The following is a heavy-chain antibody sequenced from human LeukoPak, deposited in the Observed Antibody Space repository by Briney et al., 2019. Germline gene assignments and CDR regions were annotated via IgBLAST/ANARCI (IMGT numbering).Heavy chain of an antibody. CDR3: ASSRYDSSGYYLPIRYYYYYYYMDV. D-gene: IGHD3-22*01. J-gene: IGHJ6*03. CDR1: GFTFSSYS. V-gene: IGHV3-21*01. Sequence: GGSLRLSCAASGFTFSSYSMNWVRQAPGKGLEWVSSISRSSNYKYYADSVKGRFTISRDNAKNSLYLQMNSLRAEDTALYYCASSRYDSSGYYLPIRYYYYYYYMDVWGKGTTVTISS. CDR2: ISRSSNYK.